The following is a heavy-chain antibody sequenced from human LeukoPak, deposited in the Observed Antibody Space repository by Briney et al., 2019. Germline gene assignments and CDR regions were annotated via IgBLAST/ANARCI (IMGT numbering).Heavy chain of an antibody. Sequence: SGRSLRLSCAASGFTFSSYAMHWVRHAPGKGREWVAVISYDGSNKYYADSVKGRFTISRDNSKNTLYLQMNSLRAEDTAVYYCARDSYYDSSVAPEFDYWGQGTLVTVSS. D-gene: IGHD3-22*01. CDR2: ISYDGSNK. J-gene: IGHJ4*02. V-gene: IGHV3-30*04. CDR1: GFTFSSYA. CDR3: ARDSYYDSSVAPEFDY.